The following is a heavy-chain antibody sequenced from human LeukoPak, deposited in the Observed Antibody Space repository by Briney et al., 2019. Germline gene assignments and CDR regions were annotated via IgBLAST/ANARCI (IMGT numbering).Heavy chain of an antibody. D-gene: IGHD3-22*01. CDR2: MNPGGGTT. J-gene: IGHJ5*02. CDR1: GYTFTGYY. CDR3: ARDNPDSYDSSGYSWFDP. V-gene: IGHV1-46*01. Sequence: ASVKVSCKASGYTFTGYYMHWVRQAPGQGLEGMGIMNPGGGTTTYAQKFQGRVTMTRDMSTSTVYMELSSLRSEDTAVYYCARDNPDSYDSSGYSWFDPWGQGTLVTVSS.